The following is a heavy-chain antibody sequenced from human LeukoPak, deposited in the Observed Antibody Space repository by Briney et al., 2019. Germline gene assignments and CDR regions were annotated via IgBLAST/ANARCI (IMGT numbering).Heavy chain of an antibody. Sequence: SETLPLTCTVSGGSISSYYWSWIRQPPGKGLEWIGYIYYSGSTNYNPSLKSRVTISVDTSKNQFSLKLSSVTAADTAVYYCARHAMAGGQLTRNWFDPWGQGTLVTVSS. CDR1: GGSISSYY. CDR2: IYYSGST. D-gene: IGHD2-2*01. J-gene: IGHJ5*02. V-gene: IGHV4-59*08. CDR3: ARHAMAGGQLTRNWFDP.